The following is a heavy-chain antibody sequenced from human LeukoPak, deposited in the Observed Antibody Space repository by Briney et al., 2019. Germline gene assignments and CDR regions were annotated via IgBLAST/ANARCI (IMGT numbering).Heavy chain of an antibody. J-gene: IGHJ4*02. V-gene: IGHV3-23*01. D-gene: IGHD3-10*01. CDR1: GFNFNTYA. CDR2: ISTSGDRT. CDR3: ARSLNYYDSHTSRRDLDY. Sequence: PGGSLRLSCVGSGFNFNTYAMIWVRQAAVKGLEWVSAISTSGDRTYYADSVTGRFTISRDNSKNTVYLQMNGLRAEDTALYYCARSLNYYDSHTSRRDLDYWGQGTLVTVSS.